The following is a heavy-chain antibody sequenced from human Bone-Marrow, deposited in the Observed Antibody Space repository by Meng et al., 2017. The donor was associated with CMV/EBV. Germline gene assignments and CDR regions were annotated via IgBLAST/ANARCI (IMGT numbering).Heavy chain of an antibody. V-gene: IGHV3-30*02. CDR1: GIDFSSYG. CDR2: IRYDGSNK. J-gene: IGHJ5*02. D-gene: IGHD2-15*01. Sequence: GGSLRLSCAVSGIDFSSYGMVWVRQAPGKGLEWVAFIRYDGSNKYYADSVKGRFTISRDNSKNTLYLQMNSLRAEDTAVYYCAKAERAAGWFDPWGQGTLVTVSS. CDR3: AKAERAAGWFDP.